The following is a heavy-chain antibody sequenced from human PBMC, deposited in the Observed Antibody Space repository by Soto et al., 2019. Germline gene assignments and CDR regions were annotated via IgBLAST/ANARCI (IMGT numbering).Heavy chain of an antibody. CDR1: GFTVSSNY. V-gene: IGHV3-66*01. CDR2: IYSGGST. Sequence: EVQLVESGGGLVQPGGSLRLSCAASGFTVSSNYMSWVRQAPGKGLEWVSIIYSGGSTYYADSVKGRFTISRDNSKNTLYLQIISLRAEDTAVYYCARGPQAPYSMDVWGQGTTVTVSS. CDR3: ARGPQAPYSMDV. J-gene: IGHJ6*02.